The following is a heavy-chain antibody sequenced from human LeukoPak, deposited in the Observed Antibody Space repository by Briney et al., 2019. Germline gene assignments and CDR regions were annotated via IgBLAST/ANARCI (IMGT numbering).Heavy chain of an antibody. CDR2: ISGSGDST. CDR3: AKDPNWGQRF. CDR1: GFTFSSYA. Sequence: PGESLRLSCAASGFTFSSYAMSWVRQAPGKGLKWVSAISGSGDSTYYADSVKGRFTISRDNSKNTLYLQMNSLRAEDTAVYYCAKDPNWGQRFWGQGTLVTVSS. J-gene: IGHJ4*02. D-gene: IGHD7-27*01. V-gene: IGHV3-23*01.